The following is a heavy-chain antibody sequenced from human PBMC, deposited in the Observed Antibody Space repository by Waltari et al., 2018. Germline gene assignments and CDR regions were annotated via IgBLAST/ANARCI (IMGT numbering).Heavy chain of an antibody. CDR2: IIPILGIA. CDR3: ARVIVGATRGYFDY. D-gene: IGHD1-26*01. Sequence: QVQLVQAGAEVKKPGSSVQVSCQASGGTFSSYAIWWGRLAPGQGLEVMGGIIPILGIAHSAQKFQGRVTITADKSTSTAYMELSSLRSEDTAVYYCARVIVGATRGYFDYWGQGTLVTVSS. V-gene: IGHV1-69*10. J-gene: IGHJ4*02. CDR1: GGTFSSYA.